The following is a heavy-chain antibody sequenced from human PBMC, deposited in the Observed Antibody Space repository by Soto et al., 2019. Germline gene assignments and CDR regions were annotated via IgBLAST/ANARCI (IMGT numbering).Heavy chain of an antibody. D-gene: IGHD3-16*01. CDR3: AREDGLAGETSAFDY. CDR2: INGRSNYK. Sequence: LRLSFATSGXMFSTYVMNWVRQAPGKGLEWVSSINGRSNYKYYANSVRGRFTISRDNAKNSLFLQMSSLTAEDTAVYYCAREDGLAGETSAFDYWGHGTLVTVSS. CDR1: GXMFSTYV. J-gene: IGHJ4*01. V-gene: IGHV3-21*01.